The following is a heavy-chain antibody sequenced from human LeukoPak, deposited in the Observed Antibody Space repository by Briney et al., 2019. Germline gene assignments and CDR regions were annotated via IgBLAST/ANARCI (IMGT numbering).Heavy chain of an antibody. J-gene: IGHJ5*01. CDR1: GYSFTSYW. V-gene: IGHV5-51*01. D-gene: IGHD7-27*01. Sequence: GESLKISCKGSGYSFTSYWIGWVRQMPGKGLKSMGIIFPGDSDTRYSPSFQGQVTISADKSSTTAYLQWSSLKASDTAMYYCAKSMGTGDDWFNSWGQGTLVTVSS. CDR2: IFPGDSDT. CDR3: AKSMGTGDDWFNS.